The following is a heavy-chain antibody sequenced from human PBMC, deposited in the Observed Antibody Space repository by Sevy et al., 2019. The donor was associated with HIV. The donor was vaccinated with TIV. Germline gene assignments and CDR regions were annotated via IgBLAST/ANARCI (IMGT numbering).Heavy chain of an antibody. CDR3: ARSGGYSDYGMDV. CDR2: IGSGGDA. CDR1: GFTFSSYD. J-gene: IGHJ6*02. Sequence: QAGGSLRLSCGASGFTFSSYDMHWVRQAAGKGLEWVSGIGSGGDAYYPGSVKGRFTISRENAKNSLYLQMNSLRAGDTAVYYCARSGGYSDYGMDVWGQGTTVTVSS. V-gene: IGHV3-13*01. D-gene: IGHD5-12*01.